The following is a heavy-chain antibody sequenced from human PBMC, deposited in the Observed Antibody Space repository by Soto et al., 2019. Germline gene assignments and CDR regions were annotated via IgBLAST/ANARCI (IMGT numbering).Heavy chain of an antibody. CDR3: ARQKLGYCSGGSCYPRIYYGMDV. CDR1: GGSISSYY. Sequence: SETLSLTCTVSGGSISSYYWSWIRQPPGKGLEWIGYIYYSGSTNYNPSLKSRVTISVDTSKNQFSLKLSSVTAADTAVYYCARQKLGYCSGGSCYPRIYYGMDVWAKGPRSPSP. CDR2: IYYSGST. J-gene: IGHJ6*02. D-gene: IGHD2-15*01. V-gene: IGHV4-59*01.